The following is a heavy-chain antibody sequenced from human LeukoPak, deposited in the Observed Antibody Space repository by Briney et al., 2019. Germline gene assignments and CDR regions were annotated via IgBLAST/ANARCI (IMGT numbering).Heavy chain of an antibody. Sequence: GRSLRLSCTTSGFTFGEFAMSWFRQAPGKGLEWVSIIYTGGNTYYADSVKGRFTISRDNSKNTLYLEMNSLRDEDTAVYYCVRDSYGTSWGQGTLVTVSS. D-gene: IGHD3-16*01. V-gene: IGHV3-66*01. CDR3: VRDSYGTS. CDR2: IYTGGNT. J-gene: IGHJ5*02. CDR1: GFTFGEFA.